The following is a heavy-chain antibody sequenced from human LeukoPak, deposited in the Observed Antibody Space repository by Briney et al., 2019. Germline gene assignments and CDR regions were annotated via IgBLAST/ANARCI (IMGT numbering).Heavy chain of an antibody. CDR1: GYSISSGYY. Sequence: SETLSLTCAVSGYSISSGYYWGWIRQPPGRGLQWIGSIFHSGSTSYNPSLQSRVTISVDTSKNQFSLKLSSVTAADTAVYYCARSVFPDIVVVPAAAYDYWGQGTLVTVSS. D-gene: IGHD2-2*01. CDR2: IFHSGST. V-gene: IGHV4-38-2*01. CDR3: ARSVFPDIVVVPAAAYDY. J-gene: IGHJ4*02.